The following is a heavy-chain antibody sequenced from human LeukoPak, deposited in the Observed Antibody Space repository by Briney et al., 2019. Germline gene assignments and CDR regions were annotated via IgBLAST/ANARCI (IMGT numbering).Heavy chain of an antibody. J-gene: IGHJ4*02. Sequence: ASVKVSCKASGYTFTGYYMHWVRQAPGQGLAWMGWINPNSGGTNYAQKFQGRVTMTRDTSISTAYMGLSRLRSDDTAVYYCARTLVLLYYDSSGYHDYWGQGTLVTVSS. CDR1: GYTFTGYY. CDR3: ARTLVLLYYDSSGYHDY. V-gene: IGHV1-2*02. D-gene: IGHD3-22*01. CDR2: INPNSGGT.